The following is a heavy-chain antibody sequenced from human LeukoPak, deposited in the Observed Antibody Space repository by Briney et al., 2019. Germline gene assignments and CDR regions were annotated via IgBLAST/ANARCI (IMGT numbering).Heavy chain of an antibody. CDR2: ISGSGGST. D-gene: IGHD1-26*01. V-gene: IGHV3-23*01. Sequence: GGSLRLSCAASGFTFSSYAMSWVRQAPGKGLEWVSAISGSGGSTYYADSVKGRFTISRDNSKNTLYLQMNSLRAEDTAVYYCAKGNKKQGSYGGFETRHNLDYWGQGTLVTVSS. CDR1: GFTFSSYA. CDR3: AKGNKKQGSYGGFETRHNLDY. J-gene: IGHJ4*02.